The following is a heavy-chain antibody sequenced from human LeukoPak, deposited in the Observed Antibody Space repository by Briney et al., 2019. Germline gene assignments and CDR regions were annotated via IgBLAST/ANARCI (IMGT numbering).Heavy chain of an antibody. V-gene: IGHV7-4-1*02. CDR3: ARELPAGLVPYYFDY. D-gene: IGHD6-19*01. CDR1: GYTFTSYA. Sequence: ASVKVSCKASGYTFTSYAMNWVRQAPGQGLEWMGWINTNTGNPTYAQGFTGRFVFSLDTSVSTAYLQISSLKAEDTAVYYCARELPAGLVPYYFDYWGQGTLVTVSS. CDR2: INTNTGNP. J-gene: IGHJ4*02.